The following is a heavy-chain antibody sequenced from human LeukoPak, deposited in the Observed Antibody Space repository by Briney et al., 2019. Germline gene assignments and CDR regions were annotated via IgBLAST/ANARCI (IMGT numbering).Heavy chain of an antibody. J-gene: IGHJ1*01. D-gene: IGHD3-22*01. CDR2: ICGSGGNT. CDR3: AKENYDSSGYYYAYLQH. V-gene: IGHV3-23*01. CDR1: GFTFSSYA. Sequence: GGSLRLTCAASGFTFSSYAMSWVRQAPGKGLEWVSAICGSGGNTFFADSVKGRFTISRDNSKNTLYLQMNSLRAEDTAIYYCAKENYDSSGYYYAYLQHWGQGTLVTVSS.